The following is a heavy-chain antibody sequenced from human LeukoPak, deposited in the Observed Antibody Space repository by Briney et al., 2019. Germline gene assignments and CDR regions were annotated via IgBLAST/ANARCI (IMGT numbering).Heavy chain of an antibody. CDR2: IYYSGST. D-gene: IGHD5-18*01. Sequence: PSETLSLTCTVSGGSISSYYWSWIRQPPGKGLEWIGYIYYSGSTNNNPSLKSRVTISVDTSKNQFSLKLSSVTAADTAVYYCARVPDTYSYGPIDAFDIWGQGTMVTVSS. V-gene: IGHV4-59*01. CDR1: GGSISSYY. CDR3: ARVPDTYSYGPIDAFDI. J-gene: IGHJ3*02.